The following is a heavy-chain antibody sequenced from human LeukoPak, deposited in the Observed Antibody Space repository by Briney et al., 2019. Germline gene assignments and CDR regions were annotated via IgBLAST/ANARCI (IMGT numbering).Heavy chain of an antibody. CDR1: GGSISSYY. CDR3: AREIKEWELAFDY. Sequence: SETLSLTCTVSGGSISSYYWSWIRQPPGKGLGWIGYIYYSGSTNYNPSLKSRVTISVDTSKNQFSLKLSSVTAADTAVYYCAREIKEWELAFDYWGQGTLVTVSS. V-gene: IGHV4-59*01. CDR2: IYYSGST. J-gene: IGHJ4*02. D-gene: IGHD1-26*01.